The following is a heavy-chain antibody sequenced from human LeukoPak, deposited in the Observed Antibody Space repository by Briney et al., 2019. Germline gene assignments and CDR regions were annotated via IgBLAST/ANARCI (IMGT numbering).Heavy chain of an antibody. CDR1: GGFISSSNYY. Sequence: KPSETLSLTCTVSGGFISSSNYYWGWIRQPPGKGLEWIGSIYYSGNTYYNPSLNSRVTISVDTSKNQFSLKLTSVTAADTAVYYCSPFKGCSFDFWGQGTMVTVSS. J-gene: IGHJ3*01. V-gene: IGHV4-39*01. D-gene: IGHD3-10*02. CDR3: SPFKGCSFDF. CDR2: IYYSGNT.